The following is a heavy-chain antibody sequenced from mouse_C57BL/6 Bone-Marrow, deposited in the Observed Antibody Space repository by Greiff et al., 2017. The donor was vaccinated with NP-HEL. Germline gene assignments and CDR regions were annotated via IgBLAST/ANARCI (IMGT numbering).Heavy chain of an antibody. Sequence: EVQLVESGAALVRPGASVKLSCTASGFNIKDDYMHWVKQRPEQGLEWIGWIDPENGDTEYASKFQGKATITADTSSNTAYLQLSSLTSEDTAVYDCTTPDSLYFDYWGQGTTLTVSS. J-gene: IGHJ2*01. V-gene: IGHV14-4*01. CDR3: TTPDSLYFDY. CDR2: IDPENGDT. CDR1: GFNIKDDY.